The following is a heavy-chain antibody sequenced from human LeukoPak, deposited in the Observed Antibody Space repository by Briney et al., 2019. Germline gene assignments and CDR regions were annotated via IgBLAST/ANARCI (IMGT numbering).Heavy chain of an antibody. V-gene: IGHV1-18*01. D-gene: IGHD3-22*01. J-gene: IGHJ5*02. CDR2: ISAYNGNT. CDR3: ASTGDYYESSGYYDDWFDP. Sequence: XSVKVSCKASGYTFTSYGISWVRQAPGQGLEWMGWISAYNGNTNYAQKLQGRVTMTTDTSTSTAYMELRSLRSDDTAVYYCASTGDYYESSGYYDDWFDPWGQGTLVTVSS. CDR1: GYTFTSYG.